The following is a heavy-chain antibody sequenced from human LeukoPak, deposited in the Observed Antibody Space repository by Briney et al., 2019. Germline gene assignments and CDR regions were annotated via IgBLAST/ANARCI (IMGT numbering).Heavy chain of an antibody. D-gene: IGHD6-13*01. J-gene: IGHJ4*02. CDR1: GFSFSDYA. V-gene: IGHV3-30*04. CDR3: AREKIAAALDN. CDR2: ISYDGGNK. Sequence: GGSLRLSCAAPGFSFSDYAMHWVRQAPGKGLEWVAVISYDGGNKYFADSVKGRFTISRDKSKNTLYLQMNSLRGEDTAVYFCAREKIAAALDNWGQGTLVTVSS.